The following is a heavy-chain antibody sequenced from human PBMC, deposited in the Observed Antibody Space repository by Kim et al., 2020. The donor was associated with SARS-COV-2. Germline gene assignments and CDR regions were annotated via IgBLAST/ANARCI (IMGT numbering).Heavy chain of an antibody. CDR1: GFTFSSYA. CDR3: ASTGRPEIWFGELLLFDY. Sequence: GGSLRLSCAASGFTFSSYAMSWVRQAPGKGLEWVSAISGSGGSTYYADSVKGRFTISRDNSKNTLYLQMNSLRAEDTAVYYCASTGRPEIWFGELLLFDYWGQGTLVTVSS. V-gene: IGHV3-23*01. J-gene: IGHJ4*02. D-gene: IGHD3-10*01. CDR2: ISGSGGST.